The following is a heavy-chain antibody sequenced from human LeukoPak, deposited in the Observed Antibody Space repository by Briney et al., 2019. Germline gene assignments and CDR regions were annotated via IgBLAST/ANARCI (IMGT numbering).Heavy chain of an antibody. V-gene: IGHV3-48*02. Sequence: PGGSLRLSCTAFGFTFSDHAMHWLRQAPGKGLEWVSYIRSTSSTMYYADSVKGRFTISRDNGKNSLYLQMNSLRDEDTAVDYCGRSLDIWGQGTMVTVSS. CDR3: GRSLDI. J-gene: IGHJ3*02. CDR2: IRSTSSTM. CDR1: GFTFSDHA.